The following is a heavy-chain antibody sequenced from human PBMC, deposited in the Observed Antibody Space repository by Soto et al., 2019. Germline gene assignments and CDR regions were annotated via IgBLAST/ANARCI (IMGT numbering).Heavy chain of an antibody. Sequence: SETLSLTCTVSGGSISSYYCRWIRQPAGMRLEWIGRIYTSGSTNYNPSLKSRVTMAVDTSKNQFSLKLSSVTAADTAVYYCAKELFPGYERGWYDPWGRGTLVTVSS. CDR2: IYTSGST. V-gene: IGHV4-4*07. D-gene: IGHD5-12*01. CDR3: AKELFPGYERGWYDP. J-gene: IGHJ5*02. CDR1: GGSISSYY.